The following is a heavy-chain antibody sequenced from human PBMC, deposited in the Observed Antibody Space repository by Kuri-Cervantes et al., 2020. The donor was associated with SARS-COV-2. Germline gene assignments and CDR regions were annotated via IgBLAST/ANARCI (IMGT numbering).Heavy chain of an antibody. D-gene: IGHD2-2*01. CDR1: GFTFSTYY. CDR2: IRYDGSNK. V-gene: IGHV3-30*02. CDR3: AKDQDADVVPDY. J-gene: IGHJ4*02. Sequence: GESLKISFAASGFTFSTYYMSWVRQAPGKGLEWVAFIRYDGSNKYYADSVKGRFTISRDNSKNTLYLQMNSLRAEDTAVYYCAKDQDADVVPDYWGQGTLVTVSS.